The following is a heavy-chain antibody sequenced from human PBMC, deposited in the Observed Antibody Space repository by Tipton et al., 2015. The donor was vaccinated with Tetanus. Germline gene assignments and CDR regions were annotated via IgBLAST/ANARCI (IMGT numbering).Heavy chain of an antibody. V-gene: IGHV4-59*01. D-gene: IGHD6-19*01. CDR2: TYYSGST. Sequence: TLSLTCAVYGASFSDYYWSWIRQPPGKGLEWIGYTYYSGSTGYNPSLKSRVTISIDSSKNQFSLKLTSVTAADTAVYYCARGSGWADFWGQGTQVTVSS. CDR1: GASFSDYY. J-gene: IGHJ4*02. CDR3: ARGSGWADF.